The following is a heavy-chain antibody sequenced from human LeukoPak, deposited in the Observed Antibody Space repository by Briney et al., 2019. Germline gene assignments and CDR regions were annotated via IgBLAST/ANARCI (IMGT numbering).Heavy chain of an antibody. J-gene: IGHJ3*01. CDR2: INPNTGDT. D-gene: IGHD3-22*01. CDR1: GYTFTGYF. V-gene: IGHV1-2*02. CDR3: ASHYYESTDDDFDV. Sequence: ASVKVSYEASGYTFTGYFMHWVRQAPGQGLEWMGWINPNTGDTNYAQKFQGRFTMTRDTSISTAYMELSRLRSDDTAVYYCASHYYESTDDDFDVWGQGTMVTVSS.